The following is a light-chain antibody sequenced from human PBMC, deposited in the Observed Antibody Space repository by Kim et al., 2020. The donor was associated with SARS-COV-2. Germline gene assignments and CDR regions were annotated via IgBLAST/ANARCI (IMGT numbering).Light chain of an antibody. CDR1: QNINNW. Sequence: DVQMTQSPSTLSASVGDRVTITCRASQNINNWLAWYQQKPGKAPNLLIYKASSLESGVPSKFSGSGSGTEFTLTISSLQPDDFATYYCQQYDSYTLTFGGGTKVDIK. J-gene: IGKJ4*01. V-gene: IGKV1-5*03. CDR3: QQYDSYTLT. CDR2: KAS.